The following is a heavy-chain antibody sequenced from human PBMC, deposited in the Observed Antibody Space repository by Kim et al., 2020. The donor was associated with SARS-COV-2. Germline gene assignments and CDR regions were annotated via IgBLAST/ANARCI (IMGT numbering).Heavy chain of an antibody. V-gene: IGHV4-39*01. CDR3: ARRKYQLPYHDAFDI. D-gene: IGHD2-2*01. Sequence: PSLARRATISVDTSKDQFSLKLGSVTAADTAVYYCARRKYQLPYHDAFDIWGQGTMVTVSS. J-gene: IGHJ3*02.